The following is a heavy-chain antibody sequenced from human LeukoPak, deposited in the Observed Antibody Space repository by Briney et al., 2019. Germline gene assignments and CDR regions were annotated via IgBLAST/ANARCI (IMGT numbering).Heavy chain of an antibody. V-gene: IGHV3-9*03. J-gene: IGHJ4*02. Sequence: PGRSLRLSCAASGFTFDDYAMHWVRQAPGKGLEWVSGISWNSGSIGYADSVKGRFTISRDNAKNSLYLQMNSLRAEDMALYYCAKSSDCSGSCTNYFDYWGQGTLVTVSS. CDR1: GFTFDDYA. D-gene: IGHD2-15*01. CDR3: AKSSDCSGSCTNYFDY. CDR2: ISWNSGSI.